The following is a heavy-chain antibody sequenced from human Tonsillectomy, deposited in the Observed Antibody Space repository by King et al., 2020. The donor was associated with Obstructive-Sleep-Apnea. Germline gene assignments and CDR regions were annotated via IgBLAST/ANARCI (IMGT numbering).Heavy chain of an antibody. D-gene: IGHD2-15*01. CDR2: ISYDGSNK. Sequence: VQLVESGGGVVQPGRSLRLSCAASGFTFSSYGMHWVRQAPGKGLEWVAVISYDGSNKYYADSVKGRFTISRDNSKNTLYLQMNSLRAEDTAVYYCAKDLVSYCSGGSCYSALDYWGKGTLVTVSS. CDR1: GFTFSSYG. CDR3: AKDLVSYCSGGSCYSALDY. J-gene: IGHJ4*02. V-gene: IGHV3-30*18.